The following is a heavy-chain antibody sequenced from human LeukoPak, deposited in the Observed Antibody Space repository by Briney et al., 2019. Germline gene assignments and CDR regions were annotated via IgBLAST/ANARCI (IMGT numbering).Heavy chain of an antibody. CDR1: GGSISSSNW. CDR2: VYHSGST. CDR3: ARSLQYYNILTGYSSKGHYFDY. D-gene: IGHD3-9*01. V-gene: IGHV4-4*02. Sequence: PSETLSLTCAVSGGSISSSNWWSWVRQPPGKGLEWIGEVYHSGSTNYNPSLKSRVTISVDKSKNQFSLKLSSVTAADTAVYYCARSLQYYNILTGYSSKGHYFDYWGQGTLVTVSS. J-gene: IGHJ4*02.